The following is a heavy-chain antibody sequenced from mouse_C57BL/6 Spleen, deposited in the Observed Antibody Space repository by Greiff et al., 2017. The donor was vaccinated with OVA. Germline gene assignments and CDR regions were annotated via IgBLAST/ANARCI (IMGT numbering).Heavy chain of an antibody. CDR2: ISSGSSTI. D-gene: IGHD1-1*02. Sequence: DVQLQESGGGLVKPGGSLKLSCAASGFTFSDYGMHWVRQAPEKGLEWVAYISSGSSTIYYADTVKGRFTISRDNAKNTLFLQMTSLRSEDTAMYYCARGSLWSFDYWGQGTTLTVSS. V-gene: IGHV5-17*01. J-gene: IGHJ2*01. CDR1: GFTFSDYG. CDR3: ARGSLWSFDY.